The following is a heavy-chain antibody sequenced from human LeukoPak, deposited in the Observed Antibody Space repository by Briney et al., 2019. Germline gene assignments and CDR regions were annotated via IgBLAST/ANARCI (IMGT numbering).Heavy chain of an antibody. Sequence: GGSLRLSCAASGFTFSSYGMHWVRQAPGKRLEWVAVISYDGSNKYYADSVKGRFTISRDNSKNTLYLQMNSLRAEDTAVYYCAKGRGLSSGWADYWGQGTLVTVSS. CDR1: GFTFSSYG. CDR2: ISYDGSNK. J-gene: IGHJ4*02. CDR3: AKGRGLSSGWADY. V-gene: IGHV3-30*18. D-gene: IGHD6-19*01.